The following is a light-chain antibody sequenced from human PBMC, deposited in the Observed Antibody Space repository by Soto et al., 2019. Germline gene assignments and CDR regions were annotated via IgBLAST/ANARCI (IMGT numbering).Light chain of an antibody. Sequence: QSALTQPASMSGSPGQSITISCIGTSSDVGAYNYVSWYQQHPGTAPKLMIYEVSNRPLGVSPRFSGSKSANTASLTISGLQPEDEADYYCCSYTRSSTYVFGSGTQLPSS. CDR1: SSDVGAYNY. CDR2: EVS. J-gene: IGLJ7*01. CDR3: CSYTRSSTYV. V-gene: IGLV2-14*01.